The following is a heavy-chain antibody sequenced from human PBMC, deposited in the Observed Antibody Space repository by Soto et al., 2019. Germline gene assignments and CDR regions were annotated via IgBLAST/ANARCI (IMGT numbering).Heavy chain of an antibody. J-gene: IGHJ6*04. D-gene: IGHD1-26*01. V-gene: IGHV3-11*01. CDR1: GFTFSDSY. CDR2: ISGGGSDV. Sequence: GGSLRLSCAASGFTFSDSYMTWIRQAPGRGLEWISYISGGGSDVSYADSVKGRFTASRDNARNSMYLQMNSLRVEDTAVYYCARTARSFDVRGEGTTVTVSS. CDR3: ARTARSFDV.